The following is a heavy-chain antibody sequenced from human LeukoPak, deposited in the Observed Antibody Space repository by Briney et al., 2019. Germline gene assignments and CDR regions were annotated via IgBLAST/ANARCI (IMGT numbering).Heavy chain of an antibody. D-gene: IGHD6-6*01. CDR2: MNPNSGNT. Sequence: ASVKVSCKASGYIFTDYYIHWVRQATGQGLEWMGWMNPNSGNTGYAQKFQGRVTMTRNTSISTAYMELSSLRSEDTAVYYCAKYSSSFDPWGQGTLVTVSS. CDR3: AKYSSSFDP. V-gene: IGHV1-8*02. J-gene: IGHJ5*02. CDR1: GYIFTDYY.